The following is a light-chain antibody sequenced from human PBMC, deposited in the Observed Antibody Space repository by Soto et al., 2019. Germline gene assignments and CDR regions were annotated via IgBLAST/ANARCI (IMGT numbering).Light chain of an antibody. Sequence: DIQLTQSPSFLSASVGDRVTITCRASQDISRYLAWYQQKAGKAPKLLIYAASTLQKGVPSRFSGSGSRTEFTLTISGLHSDDFSTYCCQQLNTLPLFSFGPGTEVDI. V-gene: IGKV1-9*01. CDR1: QDISRY. J-gene: IGKJ3*01. CDR3: QQLNTLPLFS. CDR2: AAS.